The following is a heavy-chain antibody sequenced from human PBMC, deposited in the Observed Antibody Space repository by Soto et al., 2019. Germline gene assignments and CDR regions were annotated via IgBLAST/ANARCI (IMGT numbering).Heavy chain of an antibody. CDR1: GYIFTNYY. J-gene: IGHJ4*02. Sequence: ASVKVSCKASGYIFTNYYIHWVRQAPGQGLEWMGIINPSGGSTTYAQEFQGRVTMTRDTSTTTVYMDLSSLRSEDTAVYYCARAYDYSDYVDYWGQGTLVTVS. CDR3: ARAYDYSDYVDY. V-gene: IGHV1-46*01. D-gene: IGHD4-4*01. CDR2: INPSGGST.